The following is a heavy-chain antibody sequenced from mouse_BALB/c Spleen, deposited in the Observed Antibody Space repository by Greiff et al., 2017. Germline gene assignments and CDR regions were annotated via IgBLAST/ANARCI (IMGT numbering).Heavy chain of an antibody. Sequence: QVQLQQSGAELVRPGVSVKISCKGSGYTFTDYAMHWVKQSHAKSLEWIGVISTYYGDASYNQKFKGKATMTVDKSSSTAYMELARLTSEDSAIYYCAILDDYDLDYWGQGTTLTVSS. J-gene: IGHJ2*01. CDR3: AILDDYDLDY. CDR1: GYTFTDYA. D-gene: IGHD2-4*01. CDR2: ISTYYGDA. V-gene: IGHV1S137*01.